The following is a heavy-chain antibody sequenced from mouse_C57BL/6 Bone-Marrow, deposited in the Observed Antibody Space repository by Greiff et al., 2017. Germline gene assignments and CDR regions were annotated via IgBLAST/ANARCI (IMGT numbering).Heavy chain of an antibody. CDR3: ARQVFDWYFEV. CDR1: GYTFTNYW. J-gene: IGHJ1*03. CDR2: IYPGGGST. Sequence: VQLQQPGAELVRPGPSVKLSCKASGYTFTNYWIGWAKQRPGHGLEWIGDIYPGGGSTNYNEKFKGKATLTADKSSSTAYMQFSSLTSEDSASSYGARQVFDWYFEVWGTGTTVTVST. V-gene: IGHV1-63*01.